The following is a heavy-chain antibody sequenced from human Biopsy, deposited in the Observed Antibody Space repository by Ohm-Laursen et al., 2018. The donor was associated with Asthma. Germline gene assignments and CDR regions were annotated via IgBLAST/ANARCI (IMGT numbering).Heavy chain of an antibody. D-gene: IGHD3-22*01. CDR1: GFSFDDCA. V-gene: IGHV3-9*01. CDR2: ISWNSGNI. CDR3: AKSADYCDSTDYLDF. Sequence: SLRLSCAATGFSFDDCAMHWVRQAPGKGLEWVSSISWNSGNIDYADSVKGRFTISRDNAKNSLYLQMQSLRPEDTAFYYCAKSADYCDSTDYLDFWGRGTLVTVSS. J-gene: IGHJ4*01.